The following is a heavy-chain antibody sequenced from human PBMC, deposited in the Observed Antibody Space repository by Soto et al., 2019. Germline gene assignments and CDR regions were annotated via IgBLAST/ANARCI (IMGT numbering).Heavy chain of an antibody. CDR3: ARFDSSCLIFDY. Sequence: QVQLVQSGAEVKKPGASVKVSCKASGYTFTSYGISWVRQAPGQGLEWMGWITPNNGNTKDAQKPQGRVTMTTDTSTSTAFMELRSLRSDVPAVYYCARFDSSCLIFDYWGQGTLVPVSS. V-gene: IGHV1-18*01. CDR1: GYTFTSYG. CDR2: ITPNNGNT. J-gene: IGHJ4*02. D-gene: IGHD6-6*01.